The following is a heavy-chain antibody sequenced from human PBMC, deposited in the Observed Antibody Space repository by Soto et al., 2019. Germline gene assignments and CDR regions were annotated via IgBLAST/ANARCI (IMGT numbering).Heavy chain of an antibody. Sequence: ASVKVSCKASGYTFTTYDINWVRQATGQGLEWVGWMNPKSGYTGFAQKFQGRVSMTRDTSISTAYMELSSLRSEDTAVYYCVRVFGSIDYWGQGTLVTVSS. CDR1: GYTFTTYD. V-gene: IGHV1-8*01. J-gene: IGHJ4*02. CDR2: MNPKSGYT. D-gene: IGHD2-21*01. CDR3: VRVFGSIDY.